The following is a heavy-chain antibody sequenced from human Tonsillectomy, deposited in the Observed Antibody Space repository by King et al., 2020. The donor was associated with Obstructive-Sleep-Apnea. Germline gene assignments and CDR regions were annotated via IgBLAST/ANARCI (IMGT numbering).Heavy chain of an antibody. CDR3: ARGGGSSGNDY. V-gene: IGHV4-30-2*01. J-gene: IGHJ4*02. CDR1: GGSISSGGFS. CDR2: IYHSGIT. D-gene: IGHD3-16*01. Sequence: QLQESGSGLVRPSQTLSLTCAVSGGSISSGGFSWSWIRQPPGKGLEWIGYIYHSGITYYTPSLKTRVTISLDRSKNQFSLKLSSVTAADTAVYFCARGGGSSGNDYWGQGTLVTVSS.